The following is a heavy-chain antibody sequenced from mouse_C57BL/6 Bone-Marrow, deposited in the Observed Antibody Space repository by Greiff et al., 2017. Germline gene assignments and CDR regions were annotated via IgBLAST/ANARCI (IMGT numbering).Heavy chain of an antibody. V-gene: IGHV1-54*01. D-gene: IGHD2-1*01. CDR3: ARCCNYLYAMDY. CDR2: INPGSGGT. Sequence: QVQLKQSGAELVRPGTSVKVSCKASGYAFTNYLIEWVKQRPGQGLEWIGVINPGSGGTNYNEKFKGNATLTADKSSSTAYMQLSSLKSEDAAVYFCARCCNYLYAMDYWGQGTSVTVSS. J-gene: IGHJ4*01. CDR1: GYAFTNYL.